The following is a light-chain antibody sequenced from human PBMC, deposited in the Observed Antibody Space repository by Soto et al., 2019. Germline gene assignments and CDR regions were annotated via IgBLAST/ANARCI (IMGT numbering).Light chain of an antibody. V-gene: IGKV3-20*01. CDR3: QQYGSSPS. CDR2: GAS. CDR1: QSVISRS. J-gene: IGKJ4*01. Sequence: EIVLTQSPGTLSLSPGERATLSCRSSQSVISRSLAWYQQKPGQAPMLLIYGASTRATGIPDRFSGSESGTDFTLIISRLETEDFAVYYCQQYGSSPSFGGGTKVEIK.